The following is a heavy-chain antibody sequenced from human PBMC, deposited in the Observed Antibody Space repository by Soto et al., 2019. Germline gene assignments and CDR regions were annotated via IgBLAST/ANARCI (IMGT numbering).Heavy chain of an antibody. CDR2: RYNKSKWYY. Sequence: PSQTLSLPCVITGDSVSSNSAGWSWVRQSPSRGNEWMGRRYNKSKWYYEYAVSVRGRITTNPDTSKNQYSLQLNSVTHEDTAVYFCARGEQYSGRSFDYWGQGTLVTVSS. V-gene: IGHV6-1*01. CDR1: GDSVSSNSAG. CDR3: ARGEQYSGRSFDY. D-gene: IGHD1-26*01. J-gene: IGHJ4*01.